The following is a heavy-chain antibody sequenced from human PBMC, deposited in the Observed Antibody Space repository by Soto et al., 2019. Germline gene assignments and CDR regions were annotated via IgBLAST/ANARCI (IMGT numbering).Heavy chain of an antibody. D-gene: IGHD2-15*01. CDR1: GGSFSGYY. CDR2: INHSGST. V-gene: IGHV4-34*01. J-gene: IGHJ5*02. Sequence: SETLSLTCAVYGGSFSGYYWSWIRQPPGKGLEWIGEINHSGSTNYNPSLKSRVTISVDTSKNQFSLKLSTVTAADMAVYYCARGPFVVVVAATNNWFDPWGQGTLVTVSS. CDR3: ARGPFVVVVAATNNWFDP.